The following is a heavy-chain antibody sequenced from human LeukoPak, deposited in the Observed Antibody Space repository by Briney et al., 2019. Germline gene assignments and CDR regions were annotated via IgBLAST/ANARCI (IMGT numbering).Heavy chain of an antibody. CDR1: GFTFSRYV. CDR3: VRRDIYTTSSWGAFDI. CDR2: ISSTGGEI. V-gene: IGHV3-23*01. Sequence: GGSLRLSCAASGFTFSRYVMSWVRQVPGRRPDWVSTISSTGGEIFYADSVKGRFTISRDNSNNMVYLQMDSLRTEDTALYYCVRRDIYTTSSWGAFDIWGQGTLVTVSS. J-gene: IGHJ3*02. D-gene: IGHD6-6*01.